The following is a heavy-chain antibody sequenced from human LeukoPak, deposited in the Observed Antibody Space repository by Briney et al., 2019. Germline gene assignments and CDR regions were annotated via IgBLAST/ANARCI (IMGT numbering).Heavy chain of an antibody. CDR1: GFTFSSYG. D-gene: IGHD3-9*01. CDR3: ARGSDILTGYYFDY. J-gene: IGHJ4*02. Sequence: GGSLRLPCAASGFTFSSYGMLWVRQAPGKGLEWVAVIWYDGSNKYYADSVKGRFTISRDNSKNTLYLQMNSLRAEDTAVYYCARGSDILTGYYFDYWGQGTLVTVSS. V-gene: IGHV3-33*01. CDR2: IWYDGSNK.